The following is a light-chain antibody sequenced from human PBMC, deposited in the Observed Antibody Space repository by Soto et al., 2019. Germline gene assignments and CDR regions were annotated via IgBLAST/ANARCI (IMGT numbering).Light chain of an antibody. CDR2: DAF. CDR3: QQRSNWLT. CDR1: QSISSY. J-gene: IGKJ4*01. Sequence: ENVLTQSPATLSLSPGERATLFCRASQSISSYLAWYQQKPGQAPRLLIYDAFKRATDIPARFSGSGSGTDFTLTISSLEPEDFAVYYCQQRSNWLTFGGGTKVDIK. V-gene: IGKV3-11*01.